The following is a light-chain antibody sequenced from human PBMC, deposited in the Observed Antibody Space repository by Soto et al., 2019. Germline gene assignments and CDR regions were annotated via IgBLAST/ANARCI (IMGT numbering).Light chain of an antibody. Sequence: EIVMTQSPATLSVSPGERVTLSCRASQSISSKLAWYQQKPGQAPRLLIYGASTRATGIPARFSGSGSGTEFTLTISSLQSEDFAVYYCQQYNNWPRPFGQGTKVEIK. J-gene: IGKJ1*01. CDR3: QQYNNWPRP. CDR2: GAS. V-gene: IGKV3-15*01. CDR1: QSISSK.